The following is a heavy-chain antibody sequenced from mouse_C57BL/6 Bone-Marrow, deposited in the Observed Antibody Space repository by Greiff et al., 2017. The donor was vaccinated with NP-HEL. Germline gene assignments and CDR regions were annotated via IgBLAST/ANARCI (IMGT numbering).Heavy chain of an antibody. CDR1: GYTFTSYW. CDR2: INPSNGGT. J-gene: IGHJ1*03. V-gene: IGHV1-53*01. CDR3: ARGGIYWYFDV. Sequence: VQLQQPGTELVKPGASVKLSCKASGYTFTSYWMHWVKQRPGQGLEWIGNINPSNGGTNYNEKFKSKATLTVAKSSSTAYMQLSSLTSEDAAVYYGARGGIYWYFDVWGTGTTVTVSS.